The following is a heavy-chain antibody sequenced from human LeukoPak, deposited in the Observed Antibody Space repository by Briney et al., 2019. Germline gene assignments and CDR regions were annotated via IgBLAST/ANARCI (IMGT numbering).Heavy chain of an antibody. CDR3: ARPRVQCSDSGGYERRNIDP. CDR1: GYSFTSYW. J-gene: IGHJ5*02. CDR2: IYPDDSDN. Sequence: GEPLQISCKASGYSFTSYWIGWVRQMPGKGLDWMGIIYPDDSDNRYSPSFQGQVTISADKSISTAYLQWSSLKASDTAVYYCARPRVQCSDSGGYERRNIDPWGQGTLVSVSS. D-gene: IGHD3-22*01. V-gene: IGHV5-51*01.